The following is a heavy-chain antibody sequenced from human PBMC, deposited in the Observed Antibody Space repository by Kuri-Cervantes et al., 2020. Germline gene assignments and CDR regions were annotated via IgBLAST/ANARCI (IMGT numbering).Heavy chain of an antibody. CDR1: GFTFSSYS. CDR2: ISSSSSTI. Sequence: GGSLRLSCAASGFTFSSYSMNWVRQAPGKGLEWVSYISSSSSTIYYADSVKGRFTISRDNAKNSLYLQMNSLRPEDTAVYYCARLMVGNYYDSFDIWGQGTMVTVSS. D-gene: IGHD4-11*01. CDR3: ARLMVGNYYDSFDI. J-gene: IGHJ3*02. V-gene: IGHV3-48*01.